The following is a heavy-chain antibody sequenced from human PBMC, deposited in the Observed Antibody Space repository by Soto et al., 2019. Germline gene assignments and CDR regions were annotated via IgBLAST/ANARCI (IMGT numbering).Heavy chain of an antibody. J-gene: IGHJ4*02. Sequence: QVQLVQSGAEVKKPGSSVKVSCKASGGSFNSYAISWVRQAPGQGLEWLGGIIPIFGSANYAQKFQGRLTITADESTSTAYMDLSSLTTEDTAVYYCAREPATAKPEGVDFWGQGTLVTVSS. CDR3: AREPATAKPEGVDF. D-gene: IGHD1-1*01. V-gene: IGHV1-69*01. CDR1: GGSFNSYA. CDR2: IIPIFGSA.